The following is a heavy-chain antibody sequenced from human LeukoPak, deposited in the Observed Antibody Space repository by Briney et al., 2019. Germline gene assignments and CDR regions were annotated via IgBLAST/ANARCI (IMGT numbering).Heavy chain of an antibody. J-gene: IGHJ6*02. D-gene: IGHD2-2*01. CDR1: GFTFSDYY. CDR3: ARGYCSSTSCYGGSYYGMDV. V-gene: IGHV3-11*01. Sequence: GGSLRLSCAASGFTFSDYYMSWIRQAPGKGLEWVSYISSSGSTIYYADSVKGRFTISRDNAKNSLYLQMNSLRAEDTAVYYCARGYCSSTSCYGGSYYGMDVWGQGTTVTVSS. CDR2: ISSSGSTI.